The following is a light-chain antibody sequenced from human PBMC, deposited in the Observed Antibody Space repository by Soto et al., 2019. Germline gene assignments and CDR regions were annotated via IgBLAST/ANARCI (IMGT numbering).Light chain of an antibody. V-gene: IGLV2-14*01. Sequence: QSALTQPASVSGSPGQSITISCTGTSRDVGGYKYVSWYQQHPGKAPKLIIYEVSNRPSGVSNRFSGSKSGNTASLTISGLQAEDEADYYCTSSRGSSTLVFGGGTKLTVL. CDR3: TSSRGSSTLV. CDR2: EVS. CDR1: SRDVGGYKY. J-gene: IGLJ2*01.